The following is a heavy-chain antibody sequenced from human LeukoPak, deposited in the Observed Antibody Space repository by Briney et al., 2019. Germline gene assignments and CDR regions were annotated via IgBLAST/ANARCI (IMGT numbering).Heavy chain of an antibody. Sequence: ASVKVSCKASGYTFTSYDINWVRQATGQGLEWMGWMNPNSGNTGYAQKFQGRVTMTRNTSISTAYMELSSLRSEDTAVYYCARHPDPNSGYDPWFDPWGQGTLVTVSS. CDR1: GYTFTSYD. D-gene: IGHD5-12*01. J-gene: IGHJ5*02. V-gene: IGHV1-8*01. CDR2: MNPNSGNT. CDR3: ARHPDPNSGYDPWFDP.